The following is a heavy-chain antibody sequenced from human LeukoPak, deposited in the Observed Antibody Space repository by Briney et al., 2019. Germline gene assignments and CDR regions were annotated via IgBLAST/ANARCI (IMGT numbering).Heavy chain of an antibody. V-gene: IGHV4-59*08. CDR3: AILPGYTSRGAFDI. Sequence: KASETLSLTCTVSGGSISSYYWSWIRQPPGKGLEWIGYIYYSGSTNYNPSLKSRVTISVDTSKNQFSLKLSSVTAADTAVYYCAILPGYTSRGAFDIWGQGTMVTVSS. D-gene: IGHD6-13*01. J-gene: IGHJ3*02. CDR2: IYYSGST. CDR1: GGSISSYY.